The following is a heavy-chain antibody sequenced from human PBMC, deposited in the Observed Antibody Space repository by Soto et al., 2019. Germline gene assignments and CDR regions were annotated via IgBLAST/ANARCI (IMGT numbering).Heavy chain of an antibody. CDR2: IRSKAYGGTT. D-gene: IGHD2-15*01. CDR1: GFTFGDYA. CDR3: TRVFVVVVAAIGWFDP. Sequence: GGSLRLSCTASGFTFGDYAMSWFRQAPGKGLEWVGFIRSKAYGGTTEYAASVKGRFTISRDDSKSIAYLQMNSLKTEDTAVYYFTRVFVVVVAAIGWFDPWGQGTLVTVSS. J-gene: IGHJ5*02. V-gene: IGHV3-49*03.